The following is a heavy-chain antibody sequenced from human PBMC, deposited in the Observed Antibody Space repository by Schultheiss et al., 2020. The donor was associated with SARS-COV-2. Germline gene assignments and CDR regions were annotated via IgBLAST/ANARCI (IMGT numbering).Heavy chain of an antibody. V-gene: IGHV1-18*01. CDR2: ISAYNGNT. CDR3: ARAYSSWYTYYYGMDV. CDR1: GGTFSSYA. Sequence: ASVKVSCKASGGTFSSYAISWVRQAPGQGLEWMGWISAYNGNTNYAQKLQGRVTMTTDTSTSTAYMELRSLRSDDTAVYYCARAYSSWYTYYYGMDVWGQGTTVTVSS. D-gene: IGHD6-13*01. J-gene: IGHJ6*02.